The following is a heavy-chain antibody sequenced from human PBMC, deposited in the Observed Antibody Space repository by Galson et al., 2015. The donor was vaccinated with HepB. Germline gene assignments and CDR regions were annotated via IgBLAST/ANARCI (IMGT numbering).Heavy chain of an antibody. D-gene: IGHD4-17*01. V-gene: IGHV3-15*07. Sequence: SLRLSCAASGFTFSNAWMNWVRQAPGKGLEWVGRIKSKTDGGTTDYAAPVKGRFTISRDDSKNTLYLQMNSLKTEDTAVYYCTTDRGNYGDCLDYWGQGTLVTVSS. CDR2: IKSKTDGGTT. CDR1: GFTFSNAW. CDR3: TTDRGNYGDCLDY. J-gene: IGHJ4*02.